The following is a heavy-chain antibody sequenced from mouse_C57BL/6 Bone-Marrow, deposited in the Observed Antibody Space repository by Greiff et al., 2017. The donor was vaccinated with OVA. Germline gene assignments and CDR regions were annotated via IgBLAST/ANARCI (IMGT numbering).Heavy chain of an antibody. V-gene: IGHV1-82*01. J-gene: IGHJ1*03. CDR3: ARGGWDVHWYFDV. CDR1: GYAFSSSW. D-gene: IGHD4-1*01. Sequence: QVQLQQSGPELVKPGASVKISCKASGYAFSSSWMNWVKQRPGKGLEWIGRIYPGDGDTNYNGKFKGKATLTADKSSSTAYMQLSSLTSEDSAVYFCARGGWDVHWYFDVWGTGTTVTVSS. CDR2: IYPGDGDT.